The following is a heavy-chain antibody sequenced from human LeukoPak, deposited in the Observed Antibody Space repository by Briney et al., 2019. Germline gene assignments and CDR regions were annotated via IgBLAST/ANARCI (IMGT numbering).Heavy chain of an antibody. CDR1: GFTFSSYG. J-gene: IGHJ4*02. V-gene: IGHV3-30*02. D-gene: IGHD5-18*01. CDR2: IRYDGSNK. CDR3: ATEQDTAMAIDY. Sequence: PGGSLRLSCAASGFTFSSYGMHWVRQAPGKGLEWVAIIRYDGSNKYYADSVKGRFTISRDNSKNTLYLQMNSLRAEDTAVYYCATEQDTAMAIDYWGQGTLVTVSS.